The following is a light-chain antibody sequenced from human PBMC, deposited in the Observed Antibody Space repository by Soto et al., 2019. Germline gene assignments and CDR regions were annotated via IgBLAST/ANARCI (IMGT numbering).Light chain of an antibody. J-gene: IGLJ3*02. CDR2: AVS. V-gene: IGLV2-11*01. Sequence: QSVLTQPRSVSGSPGQSVTISCTGTNSDVGGYNFVSWYQQLPGKAPKLMISAVSQRPSGVPDRFSGSKSGNTASLIISGLQADDEADYFCCSYTASDIWVFGGGTKLTVL. CDR3: CSYTASDIWV. CDR1: NSDVGGYNF.